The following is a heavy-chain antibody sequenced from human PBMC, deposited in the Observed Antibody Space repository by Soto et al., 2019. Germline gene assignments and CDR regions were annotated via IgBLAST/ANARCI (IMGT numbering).Heavy chain of an antibody. D-gene: IGHD6-19*01. CDR2: IYYSGST. J-gene: IGHJ6*02. V-gene: IGHV4-39*01. CDR1: GGSISSSSYY. Sequence: SETLSLTCTVSGGSISSSSYYWGWIRQPPGKGLEWIGSIYYSGSTYYNPSLKSRVTISVDTSKNQFSLKLSSVTAADTAVYYCARSGYGSGWILDYYYYYGMDVWGQGTTVTV. CDR3: ARSGYGSGWILDYYYYYGMDV.